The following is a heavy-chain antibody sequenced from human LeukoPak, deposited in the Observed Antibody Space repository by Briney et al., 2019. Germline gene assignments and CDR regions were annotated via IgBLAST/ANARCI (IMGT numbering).Heavy chain of an antibody. Sequence: GGSLRLSCAASGFTFSSYSMIWVRQAPGKGLEWVSFISSSSSTIYYADSVKGRFTISRDNAKNSLYLQMNSLRAEDTAVYYCARDRGGSYSAIDYWGQGTLVTVSS. J-gene: IGHJ4*02. CDR1: GFTFSSYS. D-gene: IGHD1-26*01. CDR3: ARDRGGSYSAIDY. V-gene: IGHV3-48*04. CDR2: ISSSSSTI.